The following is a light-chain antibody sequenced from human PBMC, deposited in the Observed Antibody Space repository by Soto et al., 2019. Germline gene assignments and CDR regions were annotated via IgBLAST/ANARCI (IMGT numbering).Light chain of an antibody. V-gene: IGLV1-40*01. CDR3: QSFDTSLSGFVV. CDR2: DHN. J-gene: IGLJ2*01. CDR1: SSNIGAGYD. Sequence: QSVLTQPPSMSGAPGQRVTISCTGSSSNIGAGYDVHWYQQHPGTAPKLLIFDHNNRPSGVPDRFSGSKSDTSASLAITGLQAEDEADCYCQSFDTSLSGFVVFGGGTKLTVL.